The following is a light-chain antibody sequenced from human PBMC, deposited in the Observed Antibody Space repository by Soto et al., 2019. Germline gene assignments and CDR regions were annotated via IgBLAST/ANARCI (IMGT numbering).Light chain of an antibody. J-gene: IGKJ5*01. V-gene: IGKV1-33*01. Sequence: DIQMTQSPSSLSASVVDRVTITCQATHDISNYLNWYQQKPGKAPKLLIYDASNLQTGVPSRFSGSGSGTHFTFTISSLQPEDIATYYCQQYGSSPITFGQGTRLQIK. CDR2: DAS. CDR1: HDISNY. CDR3: QQYGSSPIT.